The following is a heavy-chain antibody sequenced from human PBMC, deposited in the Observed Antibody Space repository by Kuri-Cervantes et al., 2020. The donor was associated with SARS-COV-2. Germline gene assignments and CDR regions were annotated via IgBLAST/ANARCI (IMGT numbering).Heavy chain of an antibody. V-gene: IGHV4-39*07. Sequence: SETLSLTCTVSGGSISSSSYYWGWIRQPPGKGLEWIGSIYHSGSTYYNPSLKSRVTISVDTSKNQFSLKLSSVTAADTAVYYCASRIVVVTAIFPAFDIWGQGTMVTVSS. CDR3: ASRIVVVTAIFPAFDI. D-gene: IGHD2-21*02. J-gene: IGHJ3*02. CDR1: GGSISSSSYY. CDR2: IYHSGST.